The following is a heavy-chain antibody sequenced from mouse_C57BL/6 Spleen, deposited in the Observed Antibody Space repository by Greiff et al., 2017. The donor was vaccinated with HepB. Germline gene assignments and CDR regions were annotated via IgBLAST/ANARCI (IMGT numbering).Heavy chain of an antibody. CDR1: GYTFTDYN. V-gene: IGHV1-22*01. D-gene: IGHD2-4*01. J-gene: IGHJ4*01. CDR3: ARSPYDYGLYAMDY. Sequence: VQLQQSGPELVKPGASVKMSCKASGYTFTDYNMHWVKQSPGKSLEWIGYINPNNGGTSYNQKFKGKATLTVNKSSSTAYMELRSLTSEDSAVYYCARSPYDYGLYAMDYWGQGTSVTVSS. CDR2: INPNNGGT.